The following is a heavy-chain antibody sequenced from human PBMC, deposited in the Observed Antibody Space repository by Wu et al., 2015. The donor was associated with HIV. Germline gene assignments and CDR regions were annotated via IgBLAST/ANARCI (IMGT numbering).Heavy chain of an antibody. CDR2: IIPIFGSA. CDR3: AKAVGSTGYAIDN. CDR1: GGTFSTYI. Sequence: QVQLLQSGAELKRPGSSVKVSCKASGGTFSTYIITWVRQAPGQGLEWMGRIIPIFGSATYAQKFQGRVTISADDSTSTAYMEVNSLRSEDTAVYYCAKAVGSTGYAIDNWGQGTLVTVSS. V-gene: IGHV1-69*13. D-gene: IGHD3-22*01. J-gene: IGHJ4*02.